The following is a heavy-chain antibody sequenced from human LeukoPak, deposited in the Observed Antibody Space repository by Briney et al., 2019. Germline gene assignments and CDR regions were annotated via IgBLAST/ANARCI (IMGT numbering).Heavy chain of an antibody. CDR1: GFTFSSYA. CDR2: ISGSGGST. V-gene: IGHV3-23*01. D-gene: IGHD6-19*01. CDR3: ARSDRQWLANWFDP. J-gene: IGHJ5*02. Sequence: GGSLRLSCAASGFTFSSYAMSWVRQAPGKELEWVSAISGSGGSTYYADSVKGRFTISRDNSKNTLYLQMNSLRAEDTAVYYCARSDRQWLANWFDPWGQGTLVTVSS.